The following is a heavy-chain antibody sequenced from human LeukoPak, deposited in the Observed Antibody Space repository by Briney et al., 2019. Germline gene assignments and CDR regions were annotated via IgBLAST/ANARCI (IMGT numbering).Heavy chain of an antibody. CDR1: GSTVSSNY. CDR2: IYSGGST. CDR3: ASARGSNYGSLGD. J-gene: IGHJ4*02. Sequence: GGSLRLSCSASGSTVSSNYMSWVPQAPGKGLEWVSVIYSGGSTFYADSVKGRFSISRDNSKNTLYLQMNSLRAEGTAVYYCASARGSNYGSLGDWGQGPLVTVSS. V-gene: IGHV3-53*01. D-gene: IGHD5-18*01.